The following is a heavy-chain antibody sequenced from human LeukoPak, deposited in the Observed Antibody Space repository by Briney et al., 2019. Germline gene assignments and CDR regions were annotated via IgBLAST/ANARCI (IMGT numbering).Heavy chain of an antibody. CDR1: GFTFSSYA. D-gene: IGHD3-16*02. CDR3: ASYTFGGVIVSDY. V-gene: IGHV3-23*01. Sequence: GGSLRLSCAASGFTFSSYAMSWVRQAPGKGLEWVSAISGSGGSTYYADSVKGRFTISRDNSKNSLYLQMNSLRAEDTAVYYCASYTFGGVIVSDYWGQGTLVTVSS. J-gene: IGHJ4*02. CDR2: ISGSGGST.